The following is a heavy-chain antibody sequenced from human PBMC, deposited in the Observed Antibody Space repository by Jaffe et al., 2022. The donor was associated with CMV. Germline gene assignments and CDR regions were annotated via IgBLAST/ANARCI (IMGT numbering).Heavy chain of an antibody. CDR2: ISSSGSTI. CDR3: AREVVAARFAFDY. CDR1: GFTFSSYE. V-gene: IGHV3-48*03. D-gene: IGHD6-6*01. J-gene: IGHJ4*02. Sequence: EVQLVESGGGLVQPGGSLRLSCAASGFTFSSYEMNWVRQAPGKGLEWVSYISSSGSTIYYADSVKGRFTISRDNAKNSLYLQMNSLRAEDTAVYYCAREVVAARFAFDYWGQGTLVTVSS.